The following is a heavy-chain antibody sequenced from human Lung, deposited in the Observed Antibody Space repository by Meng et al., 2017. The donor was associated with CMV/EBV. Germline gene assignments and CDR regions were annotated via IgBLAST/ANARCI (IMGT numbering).Heavy chain of an antibody. J-gene: IGHJ5*02. CDR2: IYYSGST. Sequence: QVQLQESGPGLVKPSETLSLTCTVSGGSISSYYWSWIRQPPGKGLEWIGYIYYSGSTNYNPSLKSRVTISVDTSKNQLSLKLSSVTAADTAVYYCARCGYYYDSSGYYLNWFDPWGQGTLVTVSS. D-gene: IGHD3-22*01. CDR1: GGSISSYY. V-gene: IGHV4-59*01. CDR3: ARCGYYYDSSGYYLNWFDP.